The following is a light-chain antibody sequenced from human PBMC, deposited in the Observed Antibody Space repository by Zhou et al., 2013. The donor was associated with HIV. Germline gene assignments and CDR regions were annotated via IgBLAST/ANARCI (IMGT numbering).Light chain of an antibody. CDR2: AAS. Sequence: DIQMTQSPSSLSASVGDRVTVTCRASQGISNSLAWYQQKPGKAPKLLIYAASNLQSEVPSRFSGSGSGTDFTLTISSLQPEDFATYYCQQSYSTLTFGGGPRWRSN. V-gene: IGKV1-39*01. CDR3: QQSYSTLT. J-gene: IGKJ4*01. CDR1: QGISNS.